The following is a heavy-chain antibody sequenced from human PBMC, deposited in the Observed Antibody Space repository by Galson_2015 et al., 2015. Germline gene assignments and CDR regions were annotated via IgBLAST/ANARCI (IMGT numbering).Heavy chain of an antibody. V-gene: IGHV1-18*04. CDR1: GYTFTSYG. CDR3: ARDLRVVTATPYFDY. CDR2: ISGDNHNT. D-gene: IGHD2-15*01. J-gene: IGHJ4*02. Sequence: QSGAEVKKPGESLKISCTASGYTFTSYGISWVRQAPGQGLEWMGRISGDNHNTNYAQKVQGRVTMTTDTSTSTAYMELRSLRSDDTAVYYCARDLRVVTATPYFDYWGQGTLVTVSS.